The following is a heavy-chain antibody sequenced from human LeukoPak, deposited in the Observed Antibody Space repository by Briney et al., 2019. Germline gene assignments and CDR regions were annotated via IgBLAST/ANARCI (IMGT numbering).Heavy chain of an antibody. D-gene: IGHD2-15*01. CDR3: AKGQPRDYPGSPYLHF. J-gene: IGHJ4*02. CDR1: GFTFGDNA. V-gene: IGHV3-43D*03. CDR2: ISWNGHHS. Sequence: GGSLRLSCAASGFTFGDNAMHWVRQPPGKGLEWLSFISWNGHHSYYGDSVRGRFTISRDNNKNSLYLEMDSLRPEDTAFYHCAKGQPRDYPGSPYLHFWGQGTLVAVSS.